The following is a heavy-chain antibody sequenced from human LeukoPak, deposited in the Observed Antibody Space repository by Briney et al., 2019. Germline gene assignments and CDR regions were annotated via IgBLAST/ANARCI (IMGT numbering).Heavy chain of an antibody. Sequence: ASVQVSCKASGYSFNNYDINWVRQDTAQGIEWIGWMNPKSVNTGNAQKFQGRICLTMNTSSSTAYTELSGMTSEDTAVYYCARAQMAYDPGWGIYRSDWFDPWGQGTLVTVSS. CDR1: GYSFNNYD. D-gene: IGHD3-16*02. CDR3: ARAQMAYDPGWGIYRSDWFDP. CDR2: MNPKSVNT. V-gene: IGHV1-8*01. J-gene: IGHJ5*02.